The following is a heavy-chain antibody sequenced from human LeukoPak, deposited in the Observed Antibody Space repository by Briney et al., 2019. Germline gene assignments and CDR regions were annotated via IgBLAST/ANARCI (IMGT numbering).Heavy chain of an antibody. Sequence: SETLSLTCTVSGGSISSYYWSWIRQPPGKGLEWIGDIYYSGSTNYNPSLKSRVTISVDTSKNQFSLKLRSVTAADTAVYYCARDRHSNSWSVDWYFDLWGRGTLVTVSS. CDR3: ARDRHSNSWSVDWYFDL. J-gene: IGHJ2*01. CDR1: GGSISSYY. CDR2: IYYSGST. V-gene: IGHV4-59*01. D-gene: IGHD6-13*01.